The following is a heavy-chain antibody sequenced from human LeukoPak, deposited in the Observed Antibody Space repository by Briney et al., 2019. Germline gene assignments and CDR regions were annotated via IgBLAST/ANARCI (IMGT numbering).Heavy chain of an antibody. CDR1: GYTFTSYA. CDR3: ARPGIAVAGFDY. V-gene: IGHV1-3*01. CDR2: INAGNGNT. D-gene: IGHD6-19*01. J-gene: IGHJ4*02. Sequence: GASVNVSCKASGYTFTSYAMHWVRQAPGQRLEWMGWINAGNGNTKYSQKFQGRVTITRDTSASTAYMELSSLRSEDTAVYYCARPGIAVAGFDYWGQGTLVTVSS.